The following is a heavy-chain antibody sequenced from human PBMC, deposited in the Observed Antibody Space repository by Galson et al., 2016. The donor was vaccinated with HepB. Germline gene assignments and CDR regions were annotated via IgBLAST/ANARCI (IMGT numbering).Heavy chain of an antibody. CDR3: AKSSGYYFVDSFDM. CDR2: ISISSSYT. D-gene: IGHD3-22*01. V-gene: IGHV3-11*03. Sequence: SLRLSCAASGFTFSDYYMSWIRQAPGKGLEWVSYISISSSYTNYADSVKDRFTISRDNAKNSLYLQMNSLRAGDTALYYCAKSSGYYFVDSFDMWGQGATVTVSS. CDR1: GFTFSDYY. J-gene: IGHJ3*02.